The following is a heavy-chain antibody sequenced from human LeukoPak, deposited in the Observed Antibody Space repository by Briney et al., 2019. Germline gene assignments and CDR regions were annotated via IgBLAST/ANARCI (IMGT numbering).Heavy chain of an antibody. D-gene: IGHD6-13*01. V-gene: IGHV1-24*01. J-gene: IGHJ6*04. CDR2: FDPEDGET. Sequence: GASVEVSCKVSGYTLTELSMHWVRQAPGKGLEWMGGFDPEDGETIYAQKFQGRVTMTEDTSTDTAYMELSSLGSEDTAVYYCATVYGSIAAAGTRDYYGMDVWGKGTTVTVPS. CDR3: ATVYGSIAAAGTRDYYGMDV. CDR1: GYTLTELS.